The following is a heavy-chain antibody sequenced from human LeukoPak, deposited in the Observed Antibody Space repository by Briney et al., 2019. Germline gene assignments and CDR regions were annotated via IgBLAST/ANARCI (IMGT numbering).Heavy chain of an antibody. CDR3: APARTYYYDSGTYSFDY. CDR1: GFTFSSYP. J-gene: IGHJ4*02. CDR2: ISGSGAST. Sequence: GGSLRLSCAASGFTFSSYPMSWVRQAPGKGLEWVSAISGSGASTYYADSVKGRFTISRDNTKNTLYLQMNSLRAEDTAVYYCAPARTYYYDSGTYSFDYWGQGTLVTVSS. V-gene: IGHV3-23*01. D-gene: IGHD3-22*01.